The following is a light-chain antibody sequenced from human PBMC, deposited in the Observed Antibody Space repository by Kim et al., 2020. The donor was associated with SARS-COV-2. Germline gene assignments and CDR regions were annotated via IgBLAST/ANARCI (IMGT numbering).Light chain of an antibody. J-gene: IGLJ1*01. V-gene: IGLV2-8*01. CDR2: EVT. Sequence: QSVTLSSTGTSSDLGRYKLVTWYPQHPGKAPKLVIYEVTKRPSGVPDRFSGSRSGNTASLTVSGLRAEDEADYYCTSYAGDNNYVFGSGTKVTVL. CDR3: TSYAGDNNYV. CDR1: SSDLGRYKL.